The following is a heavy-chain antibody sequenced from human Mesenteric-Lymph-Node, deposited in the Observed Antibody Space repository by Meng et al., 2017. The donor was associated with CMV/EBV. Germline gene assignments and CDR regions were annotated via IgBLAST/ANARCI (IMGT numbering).Heavy chain of an antibody. Sequence: ETLSLTCAASGFTVSSNYMSWVRQAPGKGLEWVSVIYSGGSTYYADSVKGRFTISRDNAKNTLYLQMSSLRAEDTAVYYCAHCSSTSCYSTWGQGTLVTVSS. D-gene: IGHD2-2*02. CDR2: IYSGGST. CDR1: GFTVSSNY. V-gene: IGHV3-53*01. CDR3: AHCSSTSCYST. J-gene: IGHJ5*02.